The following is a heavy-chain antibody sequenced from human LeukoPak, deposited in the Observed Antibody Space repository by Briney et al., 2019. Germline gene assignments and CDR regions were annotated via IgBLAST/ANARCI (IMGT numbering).Heavy chain of an antibody. Sequence: SVKVSCKASGGTFSSYAISWVRQAPGQGLEWMGGIIPIFGTANYAQKFQGRVTITADESTSTAYMELSSLRSEDTAVYYCARDGGYYGSGSYYRAKYYYMDVWGKGTTVTISS. CDR1: GGTFSSYA. CDR3: ARDGGYYGSGSYYRAKYYYMDV. CDR2: IIPIFGTA. V-gene: IGHV1-69*13. D-gene: IGHD3-10*01. J-gene: IGHJ6*03.